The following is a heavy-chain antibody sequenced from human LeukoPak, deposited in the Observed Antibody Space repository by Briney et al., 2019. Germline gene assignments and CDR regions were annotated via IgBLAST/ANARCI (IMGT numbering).Heavy chain of an antibody. D-gene: IGHD3-10*02. Sequence: PGGSLRLSWAASGFTFSSYEMNWVRQAPGKGLEWVSYISSSGSTIYYADSVKGRFTISRDNAKNSLYLQMNSLRAEDTAVYYCAELGITIIGGVWGKGTTVTISS. CDR3: AELGITIIGGV. CDR1: GFTFSSYE. J-gene: IGHJ6*04. V-gene: IGHV3-48*03. CDR2: ISSSGSTI.